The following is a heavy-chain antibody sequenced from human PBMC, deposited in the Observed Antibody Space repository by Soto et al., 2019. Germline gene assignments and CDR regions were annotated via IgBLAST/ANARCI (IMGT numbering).Heavy chain of an antibody. CDR3: ARLLGYCSSTSGYGPLDS. V-gene: IGHV5-51*01. CDR1: GYGFTSYW. D-gene: IGHD2-2*01. CDR2: IYPGDSDT. J-gene: IGHJ4*02. Sequence: GGSLKISCMGSGYGFTSYWIGWVRQMPGKGLEWMGIIYPGDSDTRYSPSFQGQVTISADKSISTAYLQWSSLKASDTAMYYCARLLGYCSSTSGYGPLDSRGQGTLGT.